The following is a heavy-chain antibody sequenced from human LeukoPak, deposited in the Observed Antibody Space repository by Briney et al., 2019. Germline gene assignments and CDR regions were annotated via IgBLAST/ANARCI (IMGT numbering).Heavy chain of an antibody. Sequence: PSETLSLTCTVSGGSISSGDYYWSWIRQPPGKGLEWIGYIYYSGSTYYNPSLKSRVTISVDTSKNQFSLKLSSVTAADTAVYYCARLELEQWLVPRYYFDYWGQGTLVTVSS. CDR3: ARLELEQWLVPRYYFDY. D-gene: IGHD6-19*01. CDR2: IYYSGST. J-gene: IGHJ4*02. CDR1: GGSISSGDYY. V-gene: IGHV4-30-4*02.